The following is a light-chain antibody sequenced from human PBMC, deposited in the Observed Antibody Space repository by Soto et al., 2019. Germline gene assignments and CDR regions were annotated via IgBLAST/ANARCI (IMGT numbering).Light chain of an antibody. CDR1: QSVSSY. CDR2: DAS. J-gene: IGKJ1*01. CDR3: QQRRNWPVT. Sequence: EIVLPQSPATLSLSPGERATLSCRASQSVSSYLAWYQHKPGQAPRLLMYDASTRATGVPARFSASGSGTDFTLTISSLEPEDFALYYCQQRRNWPVTFGQGTKVEIK. V-gene: IGKV3-11*01.